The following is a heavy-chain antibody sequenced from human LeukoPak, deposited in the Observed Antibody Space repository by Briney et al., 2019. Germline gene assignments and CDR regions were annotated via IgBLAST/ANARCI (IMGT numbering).Heavy chain of an antibody. D-gene: IGHD6-6*01. J-gene: IGHJ4*02. CDR3: ARDRGYRSSSYPLDY. CDR1: GYTFTGYY. CDR2: VHPNSGGT. Sequence: ASVKVSCKASGYTFTGYYMHWVRQAPGQGLEWMGWVHPNSGGTNFAQKFQGRVTMTRDTSISTAYMELSRLRSDDTAVYFCARDRGYRSSSYPLDYWGQGTLVTVSS. V-gene: IGHV1-2*02.